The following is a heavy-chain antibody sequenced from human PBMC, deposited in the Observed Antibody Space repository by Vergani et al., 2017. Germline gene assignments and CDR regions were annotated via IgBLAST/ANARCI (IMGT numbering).Heavy chain of an antibody. V-gene: IGHV4-59*01. D-gene: IGHD5-18*01. J-gene: IGHJ4*02. CDR3: ARGVGYSYGLGYFDY. CDR2: IYYSGST. CDR1: GGSISSYY. Sequence: QVQLQESGPGLVKPSETLSLTCTVSGGSISSYYWSWIRQPPGKGLEWIGYIYYSGSTNYNPSLKSRVTISVDTSKNQFSLKLSSVTAADTAVYYCARGVGYSYGLGYFDYWDQGTLVTVSS.